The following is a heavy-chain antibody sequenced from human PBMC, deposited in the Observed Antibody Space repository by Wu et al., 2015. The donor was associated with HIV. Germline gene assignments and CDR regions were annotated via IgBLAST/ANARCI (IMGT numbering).Heavy chain of an antibody. J-gene: IGHJ6*03. CDR1: GDIFSKYS. Sequence: QVQLVQSGAEVKKPGSSVKVSCKASGDIFSKYSINWVRQAPGQGLEWMAWISPHSGETHYAQKFQGRVTLTRDTSISTAYMDVSGLRSDDTALYYCARGWTMVQLPIATRYYYYMDVWGKGTTVIVSS. CDR2: ISPHSGET. CDR3: ARGWTMVQLPIATRYYYYMDV. D-gene: IGHD1-1*01. V-gene: IGHV1-2*02.